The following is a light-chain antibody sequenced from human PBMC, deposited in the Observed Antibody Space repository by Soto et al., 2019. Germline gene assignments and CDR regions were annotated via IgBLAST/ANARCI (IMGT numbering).Light chain of an antibody. V-gene: IGKV3-20*01. CDR2: GVS. J-gene: IGKJ4*01. Sequence: EIVLTQSPCTFSFSPLERATLSCRASQSVTSSYLAWYQQKPGQAPRLLIYGVSSRATGIPDRFSGSGAGTDFTLTISRLEPEDFAVYYCQQYGDSPLTFGGGTKVDIK. CDR1: QSVTSSY. CDR3: QQYGDSPLT.